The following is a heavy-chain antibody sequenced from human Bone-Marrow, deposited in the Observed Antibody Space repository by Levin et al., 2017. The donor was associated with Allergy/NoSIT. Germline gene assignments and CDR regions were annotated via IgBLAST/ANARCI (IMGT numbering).Heavy chain of an antibody. Sequence: GGSLRLSCRGSGFDFNTHDMNWVRQAPGQGLEWVSSISGNRHYVYYADSVKGRFSSSRDKAKNSMFLHMNSLRVEDTAVYYCARSQGRSGWSYYYYGMDVWGRGTTLTVSS. CDR1: GFDFNTHD. V-gene: IGHV3-21*06. CDR2: ISGNRHYV. D-gene: IGHD6-19*01. CDR3: ARSQGRSGWSYYYYGMDV. J-gene: IGHJ6*02.